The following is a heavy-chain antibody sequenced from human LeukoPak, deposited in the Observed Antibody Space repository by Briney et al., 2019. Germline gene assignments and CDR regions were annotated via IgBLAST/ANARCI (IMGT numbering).Heavy chain of an antibody. CDR2: ISTYATTI. CDR3: AKDMIRGYSGYEPFDY. Sequence: GGSLRLSCAASGFTFSDFYMSWIRQAPGKGLEWVSYISTYATTIYYADSVKGRFTISRDNAKNSLFLQMSSLRVEDTAVYYCAKDMIRGYSGYEPFDYWGQGTLVTVSS. J-gene: IGHJ4*02. CDR1: GFTFSDFY. V-gene: IGHV3-11*01. D-gene: IGHD5-12*01.